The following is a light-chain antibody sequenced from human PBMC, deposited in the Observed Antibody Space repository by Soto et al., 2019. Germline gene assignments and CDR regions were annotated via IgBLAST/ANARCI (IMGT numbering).Light chain of an antibody. CDR3: CSYAGSYTLVV. Sequence: QSVLTQPRSVSGSPGQSVTISCTGTSSDVGGYNYVSWYQQHPGKAPKLMIYDVSKRPSGVPDRFSGSKSGNTASLTISGLLAEDEADYYCCSYAGSYTLVVFGGGTKLTVL. J-gene: IGLJ2*01. CDR1: SSDVGGYNY. V-gene: IGLV2-11*01. CDR2: DVS.